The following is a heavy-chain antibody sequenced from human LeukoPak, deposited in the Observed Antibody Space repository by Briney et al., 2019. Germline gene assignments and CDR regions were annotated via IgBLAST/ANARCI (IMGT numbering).Heavy chain of an antibody. CDR3: AKASGGSGSYYANYFDY. V-gene: IGHV3-66*01. CDR2: IYGGGST. J-gene: IGHJ4*02. Sequence: PGGSLRLSCAASGFTVSSNYMSWVRQAPGKGLEWVSVIYGGGSTHYADSVKGRFTISRDNSKNTLYLQMNSLRAEDTAVYYCAKASGGSGSYYANYFDYWGQGTLVTVSS. D-gene: IGHD3-10*01. CDR1: GFTVSSNY.